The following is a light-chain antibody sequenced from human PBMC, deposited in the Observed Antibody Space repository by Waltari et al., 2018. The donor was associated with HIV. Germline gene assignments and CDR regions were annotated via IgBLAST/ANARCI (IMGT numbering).Light chain of an antibody. CDR1: SSNIGINN. Sequence: QSVLTQPPSASGTPGQRVTISCSGSSSNIGINNVYWYQQLPGTAPKLLLRAAVRFSGSKVGTSASLAISGLRSEDEADNYGAAWDDSLNGYGFGTGTKVTVL. J-gene: IGLJ1*01. V-gene: IGLV1-47*01. CDR3: AAWDDSLNGYG.